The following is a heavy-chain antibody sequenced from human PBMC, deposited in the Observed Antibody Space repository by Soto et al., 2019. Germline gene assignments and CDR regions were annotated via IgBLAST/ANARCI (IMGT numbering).Heavy chain of an antibody. Sequence: CLRLSCAASGFTFSSYEMNWVRQAPGRGLEWLSYIGRGGSDIYYADSVKGRFTISRDNAKNSLYLQMNSLRAEDTAVYYCARLTRDKYYYGMDVWGQGTTVTSP. CDR3: ARLTRDKYYYGMDV. CDR1: GFTFSSYE. D-gene: IGHD2-15*01. J-gene: IGHJ6*02. V-gene: IGHV3-48*03. CDR2: IGRGGSDI.